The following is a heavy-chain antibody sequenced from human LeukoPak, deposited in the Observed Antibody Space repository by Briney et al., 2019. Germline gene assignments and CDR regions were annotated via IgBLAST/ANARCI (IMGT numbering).Heavy chain of an antibody. D-gene: IGHD5-24*01. Sequence: GGSLRLSCAASGFTVSSNYMNWVRQAPGKGLEWVSAIYSGGSTYYSESVKGRFTISRDNSKNTLYLQMNSLRAEDTAVYYCARRRDGYNWYFDYWGQGTLVTVSS. CDR3: ARRRDGYNWYFDY. CDR2: IYSGGST. J-gene: IGHJ4*02. V-gene: IGHV3-53*01. CDR1: GFTVSSNY.